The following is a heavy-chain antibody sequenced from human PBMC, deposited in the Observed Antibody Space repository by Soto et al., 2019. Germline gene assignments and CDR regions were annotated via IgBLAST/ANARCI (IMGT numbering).Heavy chain of an antibody. V-gene: IGHV3-23*01. CDR1: GFTFSSSA. CDR3: AKDRSPGATTWNVY. J-gene: IGHJ1*01. Sequence: DVQLLECGGALVQPGGSLRLSCVVSGFTFSSSAINWVRQAPGKGLEWVSTISGSGVAKFYADSVKGRFTISRDNSNNTVSLQMNSLRAEDAAVYYCAKDRSPGATTWNVYWGQGTLVTVSS. CDR2: ISGSGVAK. D-gene: IGHD1-1*01.